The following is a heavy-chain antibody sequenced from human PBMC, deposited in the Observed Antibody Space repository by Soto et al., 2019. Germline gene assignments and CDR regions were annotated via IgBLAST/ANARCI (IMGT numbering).Heavy chain of an antibody. D-gene: IGHD1-7*01. J-gene: IGHJ4*01. CDR1: GGSLSSFY. CDR2: IYHSGTT. CDR3: ARVHKEELVTVPGAYYAH. V-gene: IGHV4-59*01. Sequence: QVRLQESGPGLVKSSETLSLTCTVSGGSLSSFYWGWIRRPPGKGLEWIGYIYHSGTTKYNSSLKSRVTMSVDSSKYELSLKLTSVTAADTATYYCARVHKEELVTVPGAYYAHWGPGTLVTVAS.